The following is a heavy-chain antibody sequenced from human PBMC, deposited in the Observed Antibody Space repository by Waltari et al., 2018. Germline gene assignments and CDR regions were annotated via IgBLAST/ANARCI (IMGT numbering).Heavy chain of an antibody. CDR3: ARGDYYDSSGYKENDAFDI. CDR2: IYHSGST. V-gene: IGHV4-38-2*01. D-gene: IGHD3-22*01. Sequence: QVQLQESGPGLVKPSETLSLTCAVSGYSISSGYYWGWLRQPPGKGLEWIGSIYHSGSTYYNPSLKSRVTISVDTSKNQFSLKLSSVTAADTAVYYCARGDYYDSSGYKENDAFDIWGQGTMVTVSS. CDR1: GYSISSGYY. J-gene: IGHJ3*02.